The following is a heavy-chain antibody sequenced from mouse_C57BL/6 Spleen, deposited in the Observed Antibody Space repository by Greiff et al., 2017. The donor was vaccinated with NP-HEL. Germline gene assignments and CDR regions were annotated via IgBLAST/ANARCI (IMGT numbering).Heavy chain of an antibody. Sequence: EVKLVESGAELVKPGASVKLSCTASGFNIKDYYMHWVKQRTEQGLEWIGRIDPEDGETKYAPKFQGKATITADTSSNTAYLQLSSLTSEDTAVYYCARSPVTTVVATDAMDYWGQGTSVTVSS. J-gene: IGHJ4*01. CDR1: GFNIKDYY. D-gene: IGHD1-1*01. V-gene: IGHV14-2*01. CDR2: IDPEDGET. CDR3: ARSPVTTVVATDAMDY.